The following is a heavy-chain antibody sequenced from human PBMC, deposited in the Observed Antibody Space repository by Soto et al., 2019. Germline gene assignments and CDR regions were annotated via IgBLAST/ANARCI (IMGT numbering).Heavy chain of an antibody. Sequence: GESLKISCKASGYIFTGYWIGWVRQKPGQGLEWMGIIYPGDSDTRYSPSFQGQVTISVDKSISTAYLQWDSLKTSDTAMYFCARGYNNGWVPNWFDPWGQGTLVTVSS. CDR1: GYIFTGYW. CDR3: ARGYNNGWVPNWFDP. J-gene: IGHJ5*02. CDR2: IYPGDSDT. D-gene: IGHD1-20*01. V-gene: IGHV5-51*01.